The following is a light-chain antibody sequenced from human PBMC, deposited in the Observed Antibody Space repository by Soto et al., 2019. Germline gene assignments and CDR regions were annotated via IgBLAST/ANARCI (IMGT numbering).Light chain of an antibody. Sequence: ETVLTHSPATLSLCQGARSTLSCRASQSVSSYLAWYKQKPGQAPRLRSDGASTRATGIPARFSGSGSWTDFTRTSSSLTPEDFATYYCQQAHSFTLTFGGGTKVEIK. J-gene: IGKJ4*01. CDR3: QQAHSFTLT. V-gene: IGKV3-11*01. CDR2: GAS. CDR1: QSVSSY.